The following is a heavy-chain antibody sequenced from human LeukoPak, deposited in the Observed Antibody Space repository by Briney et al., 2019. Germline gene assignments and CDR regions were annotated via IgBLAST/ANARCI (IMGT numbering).Heavy chain of an antibody. CDR2: IRQDGSEK. CDR1: GFTFSSYW. CDR3: ARDHNYAFDN. J-gene: IGHJ4*02. V-gene: IGHV3-7*01. D-gene: IGHD1-1*01. Sequence: GGSLRLSCAASGFTFSSYWMSWVRQAPGKGLEWVANIRQDGSEKNYVDSVKGRFTISGDNAKNSLYLQMNSLRVEDTAVYYCARDHNYAFDNWGQGTLVTVSS.